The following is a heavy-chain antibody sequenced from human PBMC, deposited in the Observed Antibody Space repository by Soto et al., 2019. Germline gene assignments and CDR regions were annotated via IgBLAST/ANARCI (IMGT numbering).Heavy chain of an antibody. CDR2: MNPNSGNT. D-gene: IGHD4-17*01. V-gene: IGHV1-8*01. Sequence: QVQLVQSGAEVKKPGASVKVSCKASGYTITSYDINWVRQATGQGLEWMGWMNPNSGNTGYAQKFQGRVIMTRNTSISTAYMELSSLRSEDKAVYYCARVPTAPYYMDVWGKGTTVTVSS. J-gene: IGHJ6*03. CDR1: GYTITSYD. CDR3: ARVPTAPYYMDV.